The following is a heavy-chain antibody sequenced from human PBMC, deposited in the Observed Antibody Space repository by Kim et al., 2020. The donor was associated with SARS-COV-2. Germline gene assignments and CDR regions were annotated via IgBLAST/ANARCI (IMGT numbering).Heavy chain of an antibody. D-gene: IGHD1-26*01. J-gene: IGHJ3*02. Sequence: SETLSLTCTVSGGSVSSSSYYWSWIRQPPGKGLEWIGYIYYSGSTNGNPSLKSRVTISVDTSKNQFSLKVNSVTAADTAVYYCAREGVGATTGAFDIWGQGAMVTVSS. V-gene: IGHV4-61*01. CDR3: AREGVGATTGAFDI. CDR1: GGSVSSSSYY. CDR2: IYYSGST.